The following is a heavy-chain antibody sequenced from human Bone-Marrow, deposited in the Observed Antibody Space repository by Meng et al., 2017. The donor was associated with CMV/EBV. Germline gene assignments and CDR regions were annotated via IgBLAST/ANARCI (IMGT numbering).Heavy chain of an antibody. V-gene: IGHV1-46*01. D-gene: IGHD4-11*01. Sequence: ASVKVSCKASGYTFTGYYMHWVRQAPGQGLEWMGIINPSGGSTSYAQKFQGRVTMTRDTSISTAYMELSRLRSDDTAVYYCASYSNYGYWGQGTLVTVSS. CDR2: INPSGGST. CDR1: GYTFTGYY. CDR3: ASYSNYGY. J-gene: IGHJ4*02.